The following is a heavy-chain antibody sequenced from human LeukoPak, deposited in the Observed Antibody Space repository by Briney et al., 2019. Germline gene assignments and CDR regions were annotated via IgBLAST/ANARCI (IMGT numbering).Heavy chain of an antibody. CDR3: ARFASSWFPFDY. V-gene: IGHV1-69*01. D-gene: IGHD6-13*01. Sequence: GSSVKVSCKASGGTFSSYAISWVRQAPGQGLEWMGGIIPIFGTANYAQKFQGRVTITADESTSTAYMELSSLRSEDTAVYYCARFASSWFPFDYWGQGTLVTVSS. CDR2: IIPIFGTA. J-gene: IGHJ4*02. CDR1: GGTFSSYA.